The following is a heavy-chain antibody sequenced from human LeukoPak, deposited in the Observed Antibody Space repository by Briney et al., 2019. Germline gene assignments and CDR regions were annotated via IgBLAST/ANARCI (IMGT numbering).Heavy chain of an antibody. CDR2: IYSSGTT. J-gene: IGHJ5*01. V-gene: IGHV3-53*01. CDR3: ARHDWFDP. Sequence: PGGSLRLSCGVSGSIFSNDYMSWVRQAPGKGLEWVSIIYSSGTTYYADSVKGRFTISRDNSKNTLYLQMNSLRAEDTAVYYCARHDWFDPWGQGTLVTVSS. CDR1: GSIFSNDY.